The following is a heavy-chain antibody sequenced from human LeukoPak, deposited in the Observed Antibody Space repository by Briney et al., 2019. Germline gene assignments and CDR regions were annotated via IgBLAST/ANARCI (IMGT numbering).Heavy chain of an antibody. Sequence: GRSLRLSCAASGFTLSSYGMHWVRQAPGKGLECVAIISYDGSNKYYTDSVKGRFTISRDNSKNTLYLQMNSLRAEDTAVYYCAKSGIETAGSLVYFDYWGQGTLVTASS. CDR1: GFTLSSYG. CDR3: AKSGIETAGSLVYFDY. J-gene: IGHJ4*02. CDR2: ISYDGSNK. D-gene: IGHD6-13*01. V-gene: IGHV3-30*18.